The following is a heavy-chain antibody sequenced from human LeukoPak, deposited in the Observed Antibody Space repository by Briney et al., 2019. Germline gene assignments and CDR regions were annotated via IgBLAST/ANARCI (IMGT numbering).Heavy chain of an antibody. CDR3: ARGERLGLDS. J-gene: IGHJ4*02. CDR2: IYHSGST. Sequence: SGTLSLTCAVSGGSISSSNWWSWVRQPPGKGLEWIGEIYHSGSTNYNPSLKSRVTISVDTSKNQFSLRLISVTAADTAVYYCARGERLGLDSWGQGTLVAVSS. V-gene: IGHV4-4*02. CDR1: GGSISSSNW. D-gene: IGHD6-19*01.